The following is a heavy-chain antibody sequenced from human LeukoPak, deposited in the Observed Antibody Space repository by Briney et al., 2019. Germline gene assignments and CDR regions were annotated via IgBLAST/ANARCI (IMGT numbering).Heavy chain of an antibody. D-gene: IGHD3-22*01. CDR3: ARDPGNYDSSSFDP. CDR2: ISSSSYI. V-gene: IGHV3-21*01. CDR1: GFTFSSYS. Sequence: GGSLRLSCAASGFTFSSYSMNWVRQAPGKGLEWVSSISSSSYIYYADSVKGRFTISRDNAKNSLYLQMNSLRAEDTAVYYCARDPGNYDSSSFDPWGQGTLVTVSS. J-gene: IGHJ5*02.